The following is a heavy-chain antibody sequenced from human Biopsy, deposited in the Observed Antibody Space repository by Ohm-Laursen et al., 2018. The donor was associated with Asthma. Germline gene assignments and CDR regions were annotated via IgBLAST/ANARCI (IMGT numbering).Heavy chain of an antibody. CDR3: ARTTYGDDGFDP. CDR2: IYYSGST. D-gene: IGHD4-17*01. V-gene: IGHV4-31*03. J-gene: IGHJ5*02. Sequence: SDTLSLTCTVSGGSINIGDYYWSWIRQLPVKGLEWIGYIYYSGSTYYNPSLKSRVSISLDTSKNQFFLSLTSVTAADTAVYYCARTTYGDDGFDPWGQGTLVTVSS. CDR1: GGSINIGDYY.